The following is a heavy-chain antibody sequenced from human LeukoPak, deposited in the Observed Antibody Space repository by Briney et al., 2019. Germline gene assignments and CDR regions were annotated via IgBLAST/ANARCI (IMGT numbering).Heavy chain of an antibody. J-gene: IGHJ6*02. CDR3: ARDFGDYGSGSYWDV. D-gene: IGHD3-10*01. CDR1: GPSISSYY. V-gene: IGHV4-59*01. Sequence: SQTLSLACTVFGPSISSYYWNCIRQPPRNGLGWIGSITGNIYYSGSTNYTPSMKSRVTISVDPSKNQFSLKLSSVTAADAAVYYCARDFGDYGSGSYWDVWGQGTTVTVSS. CDR2: ITGNIYYSGST.